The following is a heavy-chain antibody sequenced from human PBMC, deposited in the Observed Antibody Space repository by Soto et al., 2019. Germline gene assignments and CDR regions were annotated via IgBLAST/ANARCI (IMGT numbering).Heavy chain of an antibody. J-gene: IGHJ3*02. CDR3: ARDHLLTGDAFDI. CDR1: GYTFTSYY. V-gene: IGHV1-46*03. Sequence: QVQLVQSGAEVKKPGASVKVSCKASGYTFTSYYMHWVRQAPGQGLEWMGIINPSGGSTSYAQKFQGKVTMTRDTSTSTVYMELSSLRSEDTAVYYCARDHLLTGDAFDIWGQGTMVTVSS. CDR2: INPSGGST. D-gene: IGHD7-27*01.